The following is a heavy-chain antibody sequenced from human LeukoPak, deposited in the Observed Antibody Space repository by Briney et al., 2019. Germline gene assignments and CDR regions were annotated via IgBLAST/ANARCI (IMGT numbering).Heavy chain of an antibody. Sequence: GGSLRLSCAASGFTFSDYYMSWIRQAPGKGLEWVSYISSSGSTIYYADSVKGRFTISRDNAKNSLYLQMNSLRAEDMAVYYCAREIETFWDYASSGYYYDYWGQGTLVTVSS. CDR3: AREIETFWDYASSGYYYDY. J-gene: IGHJ4*02. CDR2: ISSSGSTI. D-gene: IGHD3-22*01. CDR1: GFTFSDYY. V-gene: IGHV3-11*04.